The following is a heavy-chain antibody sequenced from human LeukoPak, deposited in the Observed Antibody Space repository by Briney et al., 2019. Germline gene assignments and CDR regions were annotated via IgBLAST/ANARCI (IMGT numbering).Heavy chain of an antibody. CDR2: IYYSGST. V-gene: IGHV4-59*01. CDR3: ARSDYYDSSGYVK. CDR1: GGSISSYY. Sequence: SETLSLTCTVSGGSISSYYWSWIRQPPGKGLEWIGYIYYSGSTNYNPSLKSRVTMSVDTSKNQFSLKLSSVTAADTAVYYCARSDYYDSSGYVKWGQGTLVTVSS. J-gene: IGHJ4*02. D-gene: IGHD3-22*01.